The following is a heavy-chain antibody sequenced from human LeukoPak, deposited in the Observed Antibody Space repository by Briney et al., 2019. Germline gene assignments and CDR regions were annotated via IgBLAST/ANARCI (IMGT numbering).Heavy chain of an antibody. CDR2: INPNSGGT. CDR1: GYTFTGYY. Sequence: ASVKVSCKASGYTFTGYYMHWVRQAPGQGLEWMGWINPNSGGTNYAQKFQGRVTMTEDTSTDTAYMELSSLRSEDTAVYYCATIIVVPAAHLTNNWFDPWGQGTLVTVSS. D-gene: IGHD2-2*01. CDR3: ATIIVVPAAHLTNNWFDP. V-gene: IGHV1-2*02. J-gene: IGHJ5*02.